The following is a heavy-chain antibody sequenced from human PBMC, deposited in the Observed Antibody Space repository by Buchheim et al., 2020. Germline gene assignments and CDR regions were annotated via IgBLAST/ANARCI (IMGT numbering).Heavy chain of an antibody. V-gene: IGHV3-30*07. CDR2: ISYDGFQK. CDR3: ARDARYSYGYSDY. J-gene: IGHJ4*02. D-gene: IGHD5-18*01. Sequence: QEQLVQSGGGVVPPGTSLRLSCTASRFNFRSFAMHWVRQVPGKGLEWMAAISYDGFQKYYADSVRGRFSISRDNSKNTLYLQMNSLRAEDTAVYYCARDARYSYGYSDYWGQGTL. CDR1: RFNFRSFA.